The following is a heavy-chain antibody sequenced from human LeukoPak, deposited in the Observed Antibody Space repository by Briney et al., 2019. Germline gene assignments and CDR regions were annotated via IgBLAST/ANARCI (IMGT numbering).Heavy chain of an antibody. Sequence: SETLSLTCIVSGASISSYYWSWIRQPAGKGLEWIGRIYTSGSTNYNPSLRSRLTLSVDTSRNQFSLNLTSVTAADTAVYYRARGDKPGQGFDFWGQGTLVTVSS. CDR2: IYTSGST. V-gene: IGHV4-4*07. D-gene: IGHD2-15*01. CDR3: ARGDKPGQGFDF. CDR1: GASISSYY. J-gene: IGHJ4*02.